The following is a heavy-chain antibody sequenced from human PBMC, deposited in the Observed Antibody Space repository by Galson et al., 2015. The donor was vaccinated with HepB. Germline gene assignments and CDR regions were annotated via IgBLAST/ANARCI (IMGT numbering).Heavy chain of an antibody. J-gene: IGHJ6*02. CDR3: ARDSHIGYGMDV. CDR1: GFTLSTSA. Sequence: SLRLSCADSGFTLSTSAIHWVRQAPGQGLERVAIMSYVGNNNYYGDSVKGRFTISRDNSKNTVYLQMNSLRPEDTALYYCARDSHIGYGMDVWGQGTTVTVSS. CDR2: MSYVGNNN. D-gene: IGHD3-16*01. V-gene: IGHV3-30*04.